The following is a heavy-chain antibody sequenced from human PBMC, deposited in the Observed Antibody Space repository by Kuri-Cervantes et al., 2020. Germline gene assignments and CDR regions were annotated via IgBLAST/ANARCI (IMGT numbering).Heavy chain of an antibody. Sequence: SETLSLTCAVYGVSFSDYSWSWIRQPPGKGLEWIGEINHSGNTNYNPSLKSRVTISVDTSKNQFSLKLSSVTAADTAVYYCARRDVRWDAYSSSSYFDLWGRGTLVTVSS. CDR1: GVSFSDYS. J-gene: IGHJ2*01. CDR3: ARRDVRWDAYSSSSYFDL. D-gene: IGHD6-6*01. CDR2: INHSGNT. V-gene: IGHV4-34*01.